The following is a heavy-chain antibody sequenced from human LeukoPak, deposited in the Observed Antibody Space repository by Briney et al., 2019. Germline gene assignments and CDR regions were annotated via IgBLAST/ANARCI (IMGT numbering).Heavy chain of an antibody. J-gene: IGHJ4*02. V-gene: IGHV7-4-1*02. D-gene: IGHD2-15*01. CDR1: GYRFIRYG. CDR2: INTNTGNP. Sequence: ASVKVSCKTSGYRFIRYGINWLRQAPGQRFEWLGWINTNTGNPTYAQAFTGRLVFSLDTSVGTAYLEISGLKAEDTAVYYCTRDIEPGGTFDDWGQGTLVTVSS. CDR3: TRDIEPGGTFDD.